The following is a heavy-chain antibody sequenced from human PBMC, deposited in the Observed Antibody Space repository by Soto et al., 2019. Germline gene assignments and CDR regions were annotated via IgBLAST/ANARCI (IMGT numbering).Heavy chain of an antibody. J-gene: IGHJ6*02. CDR2: IYHSGST. CDR1: GGSISSSNW. Sequence: QVQLQESGPGLVKPSGTLSLTCAVSGGSISSSNWWSWVRQPPGKGLEWIGEIYHSGSTNYNPSLKGRGTISVNKSKNPFSLKLRSVTAAGTAVFYWARVSGGYYYGMDVWGQGTTVTVSS. CDR3: ARVSGGYYYGMDV. V-gene: IGHV4-4*02. D-gene: IGHD1-26*01.